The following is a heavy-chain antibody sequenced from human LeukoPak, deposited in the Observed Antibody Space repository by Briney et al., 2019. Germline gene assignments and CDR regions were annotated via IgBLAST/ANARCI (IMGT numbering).Heavy chain of an antibody. CDR2: IYNTGTT. Sequence: GGSLRLSCAASGFTVSSNYMSWVRQAPGKGLEWVSFIYNTGTTQYADSVRGRFTISRDNSKNTLYLQMNSLRAEDTAVYYCAKGMDSTIFGVVRTDYWGQGTLVTVSS. CDR3: AKGMDSTIFGVVRTDY. D-gene: IGHD3-3*01. V-gene: IGHV3-53*01. CDR1: GFTVSSNY. J-gene: IGHJ4*02.